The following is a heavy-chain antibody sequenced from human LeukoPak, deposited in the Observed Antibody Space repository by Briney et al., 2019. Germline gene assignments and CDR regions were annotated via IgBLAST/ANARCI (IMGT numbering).Heavy chain of an antibody. CDR2: IYYSGST. Sequence: SETLSLTCTVSGGSISRGGYYWNWIRQHPGKGLEWIGYIYYSGSTYYNPPLKSRLTISVDTSKNQFSLKLTSLTAADTAVYYCATASPSFYYGSGSQYFDYWGQGTLVTVSS. J-gene: IGHJ4*02. CDR1: GGSISRGGYY. V-gene: IGHV4-31*03. D-gene: IGHD3-10*01. CDR3: ATASPSFYYGSGSQYFDY.